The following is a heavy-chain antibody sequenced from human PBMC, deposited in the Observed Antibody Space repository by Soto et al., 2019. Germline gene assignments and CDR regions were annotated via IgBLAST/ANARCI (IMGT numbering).Heavy chain of an antibody. D-gene: IGHD7-27*01. Sequence: SQTLSLTCSVSGDSISNLDYFWAWIRQPPGQALEYIGYIYKSATTYYNPSFESRVAISVDTSKSQFSLNVTSVTAADTAVYFCARGRYCLTGRCFPNWFDSWGQGALVTVSS. V-gene: IGHV4-30-4*01. CDR1: GDSISNLDYF. J-gene: IGHJ5*01. CDR3: ARGRYCLTGRCFPNWFDS. CDR2: IYKSATT.